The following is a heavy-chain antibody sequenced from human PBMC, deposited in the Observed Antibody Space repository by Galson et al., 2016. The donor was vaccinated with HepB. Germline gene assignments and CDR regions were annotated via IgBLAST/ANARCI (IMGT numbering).Heavy chain of an antibody. Sequence: ETLSLTCRVSGYSISSGYYWVWIRPSPRMGLEWIGSIYHSGTTYYNPSVKSRVTMLVDTSKNQFSLKLSSVTAADTAVYYCARFGPSGSYFDYWGQGTLVTVSS. CDR1: GYSISSGYY. D-gene: IGHD1-26*01. J-gene: IGHJ4*02. CDR2: IYHSGTT. CDR3: ARFGPSGSYFDY. V-gene: IGHV4-38-2*01.